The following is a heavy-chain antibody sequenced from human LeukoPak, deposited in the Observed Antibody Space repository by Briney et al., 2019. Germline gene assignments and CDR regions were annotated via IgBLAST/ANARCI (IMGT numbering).Heavy chain of an antibody. Sequence: ASVKVSCKASGYTLTGYYMHWVRQAPGQGLEWMGWINPNSSGTNYAQKFQGWVTMTRDTSISTAYMELSRLRSDDTAVYYCARDTYGSGSSFDYWGQGTLVTVSS. J-gene: IGHJ4*02. CDR1: GYTLTGYY. CDR2: INPNSSGT. CDR3: ARDTYGSGSSFDY. D-gene: IGHD3-10*01. V-gene: IGHV1-2*04.